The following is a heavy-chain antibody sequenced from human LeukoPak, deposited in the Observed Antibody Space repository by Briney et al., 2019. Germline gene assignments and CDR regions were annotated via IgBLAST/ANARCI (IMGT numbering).Heavy chain of an antibody. J-gene: IGHJ5*02. CDR2: VYYSGST. Sequence: PSETLSLTCTVSGGSISSYYWSWIRQPPGKGLEWIGYVYYSGSTTYNPSLKSQVTISVDTSKNQFSLKLSSVTAADTAVYYCARAPYTSGFYLFDPWGQGTLVTVSS. CDR1: GGSISSYY. V-gene: IGHV4-59*13. D-gene: IGHD3-22*01. CDR3: ARAPYTSGFYLFDP.